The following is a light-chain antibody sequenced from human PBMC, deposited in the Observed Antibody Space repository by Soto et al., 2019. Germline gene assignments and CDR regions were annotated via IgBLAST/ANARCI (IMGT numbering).Light chain of an antibody. Sequence: DIQMTQSPSSLSASVGDRVTITCRASQSISSYLNWYQQKPGKAPKLLIYAASSSQSGVPSRFSGSGSGTDFTLTISSLQPEDFATYYCQQSYSTPPIFTFGPGTKVDIK. CDR1: QSISSY. CDR2: AAS. CDR3: QQSYSTPPIFT. V-gene: IGKV1-39*01. J-gene: IGKJ3*01.